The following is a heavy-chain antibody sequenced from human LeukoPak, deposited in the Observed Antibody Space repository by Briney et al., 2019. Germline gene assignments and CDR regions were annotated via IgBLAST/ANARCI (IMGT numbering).Heavy chain of an antibody. V-gene: IGHV4-61*02. CDR2: IYTSGST. Sequence: SETLSLTCTVSGGSISSGSYYWSWIRQPAGKGLEWIGRIYTSGSTNYNPSLKGRVTISVDTSKNQFSLKLSSVTAADTAVYYCARAVFSYCSGGSCPYFDYWGQGTLVTVSS. D-gene: IGHD2-15*01. J-gene: IGHJ4*02. CDR3: ARAVFSYCSGGSCPYFDY. CDR1: GGSISSGSYY.